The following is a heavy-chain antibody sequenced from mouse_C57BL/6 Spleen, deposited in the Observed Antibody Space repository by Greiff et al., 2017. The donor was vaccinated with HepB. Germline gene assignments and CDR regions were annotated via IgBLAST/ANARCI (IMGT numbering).Heavy chain of an antibody. CDR1: GYTFTSYT. CDR3: ARESPRLFDY. CDR2: INPSSGYT. Sequence: QVQLQQSGAELARPGASVKMSCKASGYTFTSYTMHWVKQRPGQGLEWIGYINPSSGYTKYNQKFKDKATLTADKYSSTAYMQLSSLTSEYSAVYYCARESPRLFDYWGQGTTLTVSS. J-gene: IGHJ2*01. D-gene: IGHD6-2*01. V-gene: IGHV1-4*01.